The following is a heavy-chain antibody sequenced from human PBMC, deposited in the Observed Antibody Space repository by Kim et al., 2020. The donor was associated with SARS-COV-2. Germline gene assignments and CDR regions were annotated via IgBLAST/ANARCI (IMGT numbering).Heavy chain of an antibody. CDR3: ARDVDSYGGMDV. Sequence: NYNPSLKSRVTISVDTSKNQFSLKLSSVTAADTAVYYCARDVDSYGGMDVWGQGTTVTVSS. D-gene: IGHD5-18*01. J-gene: IGHJ6*02. V-gene: IGHV4-59*01.